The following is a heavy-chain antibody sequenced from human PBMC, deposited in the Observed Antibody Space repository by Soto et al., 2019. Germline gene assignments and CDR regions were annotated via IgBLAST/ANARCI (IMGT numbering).Heavy chain of an antibody. CDR1: GFTSGYHA. V-gene: IGHV3-23*01. CDR3: AKGAHDSSRYYSWFDP. D-gene: IGHD3-22*01. CDR2: VSSNGENT. Sequence: PGGSLRLSCGASGFTSGYHAMNWVRQAPGKGLEWVSTVSSNGENTHYADSVNGRFTISRDNSKNTLYLQMNSLRAEDTAVYYCAKGAHDSSRYYSWFDPWGQGTLVTVSS. J-gene: IGHJ5*02.